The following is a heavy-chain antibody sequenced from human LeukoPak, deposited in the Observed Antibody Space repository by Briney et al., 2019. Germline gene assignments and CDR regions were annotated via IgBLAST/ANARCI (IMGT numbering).Heavy chain of an antibody. CDR2: INHSGST. V-gene: IGHV4-34*01. CDR3: ARRAAAAGRFSYYYYMDV. D-gene: IGHD6-13*01. Sequence: SETLSLTCAVYGGSFSGYYWSWIRQPPGKGLEWIGEINHSGSTNYNPSLKSRVTISVDTSKNQFSLMLSSVTAADTAVYYCARRAAAAGRFSYYYYMDVWGKGTTVTVSS. J-gene: IGHJ6*03. CDR1: GGSFSGYY.